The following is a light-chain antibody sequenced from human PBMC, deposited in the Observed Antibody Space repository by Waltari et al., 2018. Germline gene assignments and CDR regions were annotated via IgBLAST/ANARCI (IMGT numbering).Light chain of an antibody. CDR3: QQRDSWWT. J-gene: IGKJ1*01. Sequence: EIVLTQSPATLSLSPGERATLSCRASQSISSYLAWYQQKPGQAPRLLIYDASNRATGIAARFSGGGSGTDFTLTISSLEPEDFAVYYCQQRDSWWTFGQGTKVEIK. V-gene: IGKV3-11*01. CDR2: DAS. CDR1: QSISSY.